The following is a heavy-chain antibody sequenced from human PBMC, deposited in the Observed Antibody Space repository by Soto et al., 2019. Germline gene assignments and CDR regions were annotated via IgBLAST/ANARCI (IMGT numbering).Heavy chain of an antibody. CDR3: ARDGGRHSGGIDY. J-gene: IGHJ4*02. D-gene: IGHD1-26*01. Sequence: QVQLVQSGAEVKKPGSSVKVSCKASGGTFSSYSINWVRQAPGQGHEWMGEIIPIFGTAKYAQKFQGRVTIPADESTSTAYMEMSSLRSEDTAVYYCARDGGRHSGGIDYWGQGTLVTVSS. V-gene: IGHV1-69*01. CDR1: GGTFSSYS. CDR2: IIPIFGTA.